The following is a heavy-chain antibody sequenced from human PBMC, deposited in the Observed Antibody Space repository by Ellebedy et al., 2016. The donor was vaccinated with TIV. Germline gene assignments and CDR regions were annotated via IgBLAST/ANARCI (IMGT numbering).Heavy chain of an antibody. CDR1: GGSISSYY. J-gene: IGHJ6*02. CDR3: ARDQRSYYVYYYYGMDV. V-gene: IGHV4-4*07. CDR2: IYTSGST. D-gene: IGHD1-26*01. Sequence: SETLSLTXSVSGGSISSYYWSWIRQPAGKGLEWIGRIYTSGSTNYNPSLKSRVTMSVDTSKNQFSLKLSSVTAADTAVYYCARDQRSYYVYYYYGMDVWGQGTTVTVSS.